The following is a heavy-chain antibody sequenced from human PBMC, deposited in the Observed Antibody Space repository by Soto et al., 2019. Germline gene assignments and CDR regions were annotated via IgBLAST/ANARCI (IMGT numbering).Heavy chain of an antibody. Sequence: PGRSLRLSCAASGFTFSDYYMSWIRQAPGKGLEWVSYISSSGSTIYYADSVKGRFTISRDNAKNSLYLQMNSLRAEDTAVYYCARFVLMVYALEGTELVHWCQGTLVTVFS. V-gene: IGHV3-11*01. D-gene: IGHD2-8*01. J-gene: IGHJ4*02. CDR2: ISSSGSTI. CDR3: ARFVLMVYALEGTELVH. CDR1: GFTFSDYY.